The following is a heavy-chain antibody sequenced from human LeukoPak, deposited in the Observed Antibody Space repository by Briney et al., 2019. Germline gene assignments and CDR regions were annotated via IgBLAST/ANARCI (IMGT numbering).Heavy chain of an antibody. V-gene: IGHV3-13*01. CDR1: GFTFSSHD. Sequence: PGGSLRLSCAASGFTFSSHDMHWVRQPTGKGLEWVSVIGTAGNTYYADSVKGRFTISRENAKNSLYLQMDSLRAEDTAVYYCARSKSYSSGWTDFDCWGQGTLVTVSS. CDR3: ARSKSYSSGWTDFDC. CDR2: IGTAGNT. D-gene: IGHD6-19*01. J-gene: IGHJ4*02.